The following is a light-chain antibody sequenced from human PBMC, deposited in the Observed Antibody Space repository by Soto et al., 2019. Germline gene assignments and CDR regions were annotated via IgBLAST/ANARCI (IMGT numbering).Light chain of an antibody. Sequence: EIVLTQSPATLSLSPGERATLSFRASQSVSSYLAWYQQKPGQAPRLLIYDVSNRATGIPARFSGSGSGTDFTLTISSLEPEDFAVYYCQQRSNWPRFTFGPGTKVDIK. CDR1: QSVSSY. CDR3: QQRSNWPRFT. J-gene: IGKJ3*01. CDR2: DVS. V-gene: IGKV3-11*01.